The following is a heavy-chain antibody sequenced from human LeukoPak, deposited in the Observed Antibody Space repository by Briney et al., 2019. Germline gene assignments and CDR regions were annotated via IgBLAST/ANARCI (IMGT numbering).Heavy chain of an antibody. CDR2: IYYGGST. CDR1: GGSIRSYY. J-gene: IGHJ5*02. Sequence: SETLSLTCTVSGGSIRSYYWNWIRQPPGKGLEWIGSIYYGGSTYYNPSLKSRVTISVDTSMNQFSLKLSFVTTADTAVYYCARALGYCSGGSCTRGYNWFDPWGQGTLVTVPS. V-gene: IGHV4-59*05. CDR3: ARALGYCSGGSCTRGYNWFDP. D-gene: IGHD2-15*01.